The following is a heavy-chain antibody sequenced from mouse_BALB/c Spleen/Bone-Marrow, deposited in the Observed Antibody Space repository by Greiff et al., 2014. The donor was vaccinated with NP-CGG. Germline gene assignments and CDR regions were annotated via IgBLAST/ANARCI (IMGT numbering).Heavy chain of an antibody. Sequence: QVQLKESGAELVRPGSSVKISCKASGYAFSSYWMNWVKQRPGQGLEWIGQIYPGDGDTNYNGNFKDKATLTTDNSSTIAYMQLSSLTSEDSAVYFCAIGGRLTGSSFDYWGQGTTLTVSS. J-gene: IGHJ2*01. CDR3: AIGGRLTGSSFDY. D-gene: IGHD4-1*01. CDR1: GYAFSSYW. V-gene: IGHV1-80*01. CDR2: IYPGDGDT.